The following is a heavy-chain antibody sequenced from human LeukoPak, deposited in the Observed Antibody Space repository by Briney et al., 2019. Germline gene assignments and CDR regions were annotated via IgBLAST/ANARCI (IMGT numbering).Heavy chain of an antibody. CDR2: IYTSGST. J-gene: IGHJ6*03. Sequence: PSETLSLTCTVSGGSISSYYWSWIRQPPGKGLEWIGYIYTSGSTNYNPSLKSRVTISVDTSKNQFSLKLSSVTAADTAVYYCARLGPPPKGWGSGSSHYYYYYYMDVWGKGITVTVSS. D-gene: IGHD3-10*01. V-gene: IGHV4-4*09. CDR3: ARLGPPPKGWGSGSSHYYYYYYMDV. CDR1: GGSISSYY.